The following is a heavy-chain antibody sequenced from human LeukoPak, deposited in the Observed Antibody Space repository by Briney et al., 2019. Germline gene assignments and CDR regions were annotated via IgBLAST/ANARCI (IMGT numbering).Heavy chain of an antibody. Sequence: GRSLRLSCAASGFTFDDYAMHWVRQAPGKGLEWGSGISWNSGSIGYADSVKGRFTISRDNAKNSLYLQMNSLRPEDTALYYCAKDIGMATKGGYPDYWGQGTLVTVSS. CDR1: GFTFDDYA. D-gene: IGHD5-24*01. CDR3: AKDIGMATKGGYPDY. CDR2: ISWNSGSI. J-gene: IGHJ4*02. V-gene: IGHV3-9*01.